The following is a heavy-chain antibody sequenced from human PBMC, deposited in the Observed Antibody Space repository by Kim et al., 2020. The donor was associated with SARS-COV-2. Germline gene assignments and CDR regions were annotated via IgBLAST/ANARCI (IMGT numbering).Heavy chain of an antibody. Sequence: GGSLRLSCAASGFTFSSYGMHWVRQAPGKGLGWVAVIWYDGSNKYYADSVKGRFTISRDNSKNTLYLQMNSLRAEDTAVYYCAKERSVEMAGYDAFDIWGQGAMGTPSS. J-gene: IGHJ3*02. CDR2: IWYDGSNK. CDR3: AKERSVEMAGYDAFDI. V-gene: IGHV3-33*06. D-gene: IGHD6-19*01. CDR1: GFTFSSYG.